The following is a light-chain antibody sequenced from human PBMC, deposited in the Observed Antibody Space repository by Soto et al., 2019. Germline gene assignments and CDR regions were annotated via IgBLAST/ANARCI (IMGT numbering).Light chain of an antibody. V-gene: IGKV1-9*01. CDR3: QQLHGYPIT. CDR1: QGIDTS. Sequence: ILLTQSPSSLSASVGDRVTMTCRASQGIDTSLAWYQQKPGKAPKLLIYAASNFQSGVPSRFSGSGSGTHFTLTISSLQPEDFATYYCQQLHGYPITFCHVTRLEVK. J-gene: IGKJ5*01. CDR2: AAS.